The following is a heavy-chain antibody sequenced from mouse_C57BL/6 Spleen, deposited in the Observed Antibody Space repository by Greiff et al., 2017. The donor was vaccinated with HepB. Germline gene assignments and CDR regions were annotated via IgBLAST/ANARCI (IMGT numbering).Heavy chain of an antibody. J-gene: IGHJ2*01. CDR1: GFSLSTSGMG. V-gene: IGHV8-12*01. D-gene: IGHD1-1*01. CDR2: SYWDDDK. CDR3: ARRARDYGRGTYFDY. Sequence: QVTLKESGPGILQSSQTLSLTCSFSGFSLSTSGMGVSWIRQPSGKGLEWLAHSYWDDDKRYNPSLKSRLTISKDTSRNPVFLKITSVDTADTATYYCARRARDYGRGTYFDYWGQGTTLTVSS.